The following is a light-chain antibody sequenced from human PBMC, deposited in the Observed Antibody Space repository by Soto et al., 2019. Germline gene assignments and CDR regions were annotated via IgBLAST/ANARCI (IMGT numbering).Light chain of an antibody. V-gene: IGKV3-20*01. Sequence: EIALTQSPGTLSLSPGERATLSCRASQSVSRSYLAWYQQKPGQAPRLLIYGASSRATGIPDRFSGSGSGTDFTLTISRLEPEDFAVYYCQQYGTSPWTFGQGTKVEIK. CDR3: QQYGTSPWT. J-gene: IGKJ1*01. CDR2: GAS. CDR1: QSVSRSY.